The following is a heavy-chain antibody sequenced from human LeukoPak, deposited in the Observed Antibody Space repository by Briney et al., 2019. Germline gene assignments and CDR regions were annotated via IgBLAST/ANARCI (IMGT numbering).Heavy chain of an antibody. V-gene: IGHV4-34*01. Sequence: SETLSLTCSVSGDSIGTTYYWGVIRQPPGKGLEWTGEINHSGSTNYNPSLKSRVTISVDTSKNQFSLKLSSVTAADTAVYYCARQGYGSGSYYVRYMDVWGKGTTVTISS. D-gene: IGHD3-10*01. J-gene: IGHJ6*03. CDR2: INHSGST. CDR1: GDSIGTTYY. CDR3: ARQGYGSGSYYVRYMDV.